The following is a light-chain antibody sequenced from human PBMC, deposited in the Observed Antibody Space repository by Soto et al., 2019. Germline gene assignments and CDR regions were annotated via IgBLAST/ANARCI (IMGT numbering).Light chain of an antibody. Sequence: EIVLTPSPDTLSLSPGESATLSCRASQSVRSSYLAWYQHTPGQPPRLLIYAAASRATGIPDRFSGSGSGRDFSITISRLVAEEFAVYYCSQRCNCPPWTFGQGTKVDIK. J-gene: IGKJ1*01. CDR2: AAA. V-gene: IGKV3D-20*02. CDR1: QSVRSSY. CDR3: SQRCNCPPWT.